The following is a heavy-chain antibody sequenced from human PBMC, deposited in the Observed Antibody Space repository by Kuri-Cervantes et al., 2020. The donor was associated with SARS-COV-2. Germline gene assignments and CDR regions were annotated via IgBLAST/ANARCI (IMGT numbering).Heavy chain of an antibody. CDR2: ISYDGSNK. V-gene: IGHV3-30*01. J-gene: IGHJ4*02. CDR1: GFTFSSYA. Sequence: GGSLRLSCAASGFTFSSYAMHWVRQAPGKGLEWVAVISYDGSNKYYADSVKGRFTISRDNSKNTLYLQMNSLGAEDTAVYYCARNDPYPGGIQLWLLDYWGQGTLVTVSS. CDR3: ARNDPYPGGIQLWLLDY. D-gene: IGHD5-18*01.